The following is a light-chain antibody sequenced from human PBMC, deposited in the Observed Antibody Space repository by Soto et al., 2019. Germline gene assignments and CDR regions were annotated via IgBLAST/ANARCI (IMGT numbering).Light chain of an antibody. CDR1: QSVSSSY. J-gene: IGKJ4*01. Sequence: EIVIKQSQGTLSLSPGERATLSCRASQSVSSSYLAWYQQKPGQAPRLLIFGASSRATGIPDRFSGSGSGSDFTLTISRLEPEDFAVYYCQQYGSSPPRLTFGGGTNVDIK. V-gene: IGKV3-20*01. CDR3: QQYGSSPPRLT. CDR2: GAS.